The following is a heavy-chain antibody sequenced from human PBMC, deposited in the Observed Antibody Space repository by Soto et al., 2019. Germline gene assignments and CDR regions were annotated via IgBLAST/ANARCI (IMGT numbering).Heavy chain of an antibody. CDR3: ASYYYDSSGYYWTAGY. V-gene: IGHV1-69*06. CDR1: GGTFSSYA. D-gene: IGHD3-22*01. CDR2: IIPIFGTA. J-gene: IGHJ4*02. Sequence: GASVKVSCKASGGTFSSYAISWVRQAPGQGLEWMGGIIPIFGTANYAQKFQGRVTITADKSTSTAYMELSSLRSEDTAVYYCASYYYDSSGYYWTAGYWGQGTLVTVPQ.